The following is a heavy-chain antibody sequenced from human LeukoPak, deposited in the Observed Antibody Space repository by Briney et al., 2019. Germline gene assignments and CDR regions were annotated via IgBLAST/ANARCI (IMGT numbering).Heavy chain of an antibody. Sequence: ASVKVSCKVSGYTLTELSMHWVRQAPGQGLEWMGGFDPEDGETIYAQKFQGRVTMTEDTSTDTAYMELSSLRSGDTAVYYCATVAGTGWFDPWGQGTLVTVSS. V-gene: IGHV1-24*01. CDR2: FDPEDGET. CDR1: GYTLTELS. D-gene: IGHD6-19*01. CDR3: ATVAGTGWFDP. J-gene: IGHJ5*02.